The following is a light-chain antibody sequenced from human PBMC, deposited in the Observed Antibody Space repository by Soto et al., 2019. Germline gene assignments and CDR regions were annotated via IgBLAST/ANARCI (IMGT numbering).Light chain of an antibody. Sequence: EIVLAQSPDTLSLSPGERATLSCRTSQSMSTNYLAWYQQKSGQPPRLLIYGASIRATGIPDRFSGSGSGTDFTLTISRLETEDFAVYYCHQYDSSPLTLGGGAKVEIK. CDR3: HQYDSSPLT. V-gene: IGKV3-20*01. CDR2: GAS. CDR1: QSMSTNY. J-gene: IGKJ4*01.